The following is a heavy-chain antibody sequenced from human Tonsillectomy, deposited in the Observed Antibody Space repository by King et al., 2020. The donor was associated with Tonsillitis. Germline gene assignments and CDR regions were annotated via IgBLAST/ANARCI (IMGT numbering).Heavy chain of an antibody. CDR1: GFTFSSYA. V-gene: IGHV3-30*04. CDR2: ISYDGSNK. Sequence: VQLVESGGGVVQPGRSLRLSCAASGFTFSSYAMHWVRQAPGKGLEWVAVISYDGSNKYYAGSLKGRFTISRDNSKNTLNLQMNSLRAEDTAVYYCARDRWYCSSTSCAFDYWGQGTLVTVSS. D-gene: IGHD2-2*01. J-gene: IGHJ4*02. CDR3: ARDRWYCSSTSCAFDY.